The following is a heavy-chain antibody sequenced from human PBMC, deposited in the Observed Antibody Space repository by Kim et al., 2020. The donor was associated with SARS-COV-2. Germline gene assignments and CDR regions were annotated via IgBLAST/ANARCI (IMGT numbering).Heavy chain of an antibody. Sequence: GGSLRLSCAASGFTFSDYYMSWIRQAPGKGLEWGSYISSSGSTIYYADSVKGRFTISRDNAKNSLYLQMNSLRAEDTAVYYCARGRERIAAATDYWGQGTLVTVSS. CDR2: ISSSGSTI. CDR3: ARGRERIAAATDY. CDR1: GFTFSDYY. D-gene: IGHD6-13*01. J-gene: IGHJ4*02. V-gene: IGHV3-11*04.